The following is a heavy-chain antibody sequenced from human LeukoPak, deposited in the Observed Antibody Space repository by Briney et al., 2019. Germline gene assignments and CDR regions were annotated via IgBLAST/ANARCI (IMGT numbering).Heavy chain of an antibody. Sequence: SETLSLTCTVSGGSISSSSYYWGWIRQPPGKGLEWIGSIYYSGSTHYNPSLKSRVTISVDTSKNQFSLKLSSVTAADTAVYYCARLIVAGTAEYFQHWGQGTLVTVSS. CDR3: ARLIVAGTAEYFQH. D-gene: IGHD6-19*01. CDR2: IYYSGST. CDR1: GGSISSSSYY. V-gene: IGHV4-39*01. J-gene: IGHJ1*01.